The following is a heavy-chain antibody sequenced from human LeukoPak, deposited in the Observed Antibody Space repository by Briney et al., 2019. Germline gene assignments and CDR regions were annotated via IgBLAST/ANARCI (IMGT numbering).Heavy chain of an antibody. D-gene: IGHD3-3*01. CDR1: GFTFSSYW. Sequence: PGGSLRLSCAASGFTFSSYWMHWVRQAPAKGLVWVSRINSDWSSTSYADSVKGRFTISRDNAKNTLYLQMNSLRAEDTAVYYCARDVYYDFWSGYSDYWGQGTLVTVSS. J-gene: IGHJ4*02. V-gene: IGHV3-74*01. CDR2: INSDWSST. CDR3: ARDVYYDFWSGYSDY.